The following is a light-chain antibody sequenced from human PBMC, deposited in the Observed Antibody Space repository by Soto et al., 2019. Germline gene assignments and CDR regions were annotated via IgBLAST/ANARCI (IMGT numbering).Light chain of an antibody. CDR1: QSISSW. CDR2: KAS. J-gene: IGKJ1*01. Sequence: DIQMTQSPSTLSASVRDRVTITCRASQSISSWLAWYQQKPGKAPKLLIYKASSLESGVPSRFSGSGSGTEFTLTISSLQPDDFATYYCQQYNRYWTFGQGTEVEIK. CDR3: QQYNRYWT. V-gene: IGKV1-5*03.